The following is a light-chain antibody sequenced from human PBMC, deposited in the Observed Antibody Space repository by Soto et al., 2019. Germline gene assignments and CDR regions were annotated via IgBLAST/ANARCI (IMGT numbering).Light chain of an antibody. V-gene: IGKV1-5*03. CDR2: EAS. Sequence: DIHMTQSPSTLSASVGDRGTITCRASQNINSWLAWYQQKPGKAPKLLIYEASSLEKGVPARFGGSGSGTEFTLTISSLQPDDFATYYCQQYNVYSWTFGQGTKVDIK. CDR3: QQYNVYSWT. J-gene: IGKJ1*01. CDR1: QNINSW.